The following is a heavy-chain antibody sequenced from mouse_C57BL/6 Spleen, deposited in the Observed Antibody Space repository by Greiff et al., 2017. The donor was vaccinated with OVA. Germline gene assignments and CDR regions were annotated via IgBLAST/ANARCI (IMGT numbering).Heavy chain of an antibody. CDR3: TRWHYGNPYYAMDY. Sequence: VKLVESGAELVRPGASVTLSCKASGYTFTDYEMHWVKQTPVHGLEWIGAIDPETGGTAYNQKFKGKAILTADKSSSTAYMELRSLTSEDSAVYYCTRWHYGNPYYAMDYWGQGTSVTVSS. J-gene: IGHJ4*01. CDR2: IDPETGGT. CDR1: GYTFTDYE. V-gene: IGHV1-15*01. D-gene: IGHD2-1*01.